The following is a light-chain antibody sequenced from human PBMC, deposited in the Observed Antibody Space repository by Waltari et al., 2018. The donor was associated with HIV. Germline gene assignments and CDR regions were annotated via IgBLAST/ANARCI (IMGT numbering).Light chain of an antibody. J-gene: IGLJ2*01. CDR1: SSNIGAGYD. CDR3: QSFDSSLSAVI. Sequence: QSVLTQPPSVSGAPGQRVPIACPGGSSNIGAGYDVHWYRKFPGTAPKLLIYDTKKRPSGVPDRFSGSKSGTSASLAITGLQAEDEADYYCQSFDSSLSAVIFGGGTKLTVL. V-gene: IGLV1-40*01. CDR2: DTK.